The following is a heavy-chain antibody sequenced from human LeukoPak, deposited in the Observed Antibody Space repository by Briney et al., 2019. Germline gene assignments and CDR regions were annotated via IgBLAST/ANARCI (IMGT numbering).Heavy chain of an antibody. D-gene: IGHD2-15*01. CDR2: ISSDGGTT. J-gene: IGHJ6*02. Sequence: GVSLRLSCSASGFXFSSYAIHWVRQAPGKGLEYVSAISSDGGTTYYADSVKGRFTISRDNSKNTLYLQMSSLRADDTAVYYCVKPVAATLFNGLDVWGQGTTVTVSS. CDR1: GFXFSSYA. CDR3: VKPVAATLFNGLDV. V-gene: IGHV3-64D*06.